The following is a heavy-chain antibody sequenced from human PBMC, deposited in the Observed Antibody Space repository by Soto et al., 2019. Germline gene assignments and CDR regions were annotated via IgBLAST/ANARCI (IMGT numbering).Heavy chain of an antibody. CDR3: ARDRDGYNRLDY. J-gene: IGHJ4*02. V-gene: IGHV3-33*01. D-gene: IGHD5-12*01. CDR1: GFTFSSYG. Sequence: LRLSCAASGFTFSSYGIHWVRQAPGKGLEWVAVIWYDGSNKYYADSVKGRFTISRDNSKNTLYLQMNSLRAEDTAVYYCARDRDGYNRLDYWGQGTLVTVSS. CDR2: IWYDGSNK.